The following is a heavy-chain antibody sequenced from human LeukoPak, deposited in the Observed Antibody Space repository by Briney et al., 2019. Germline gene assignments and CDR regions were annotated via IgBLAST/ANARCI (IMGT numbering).Heavy chain of an antibody. CDR1: GGSISSYY. J-gene: IGHJ4*02. CDR2: IYYSGST. V-gene: IGHV4-59*01. Sequence: PSETLSLTCTVSGGSISSYYWSWIRQPPGKGLEWIGYIYYSGSTNYNPSLKSRVTISVDTSKNQFSLKLSSVTAADTAVYYCATSGGAGFDYWGQGTLVTVSS. D-gene: IGHD1-26*01. CDR3: ATSGGAGFDY.